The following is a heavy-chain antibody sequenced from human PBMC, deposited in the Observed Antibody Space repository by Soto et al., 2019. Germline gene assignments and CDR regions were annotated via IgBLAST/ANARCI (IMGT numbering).Heavy chain of an antibody. J-gene: IGHJ4*02. CDR1: GGSVSSGSYY. V-gene: IGHV4-61*01. CDR2: IYYSGST. CDR3: ARTASGWSMYYFDY. Sequence: SETLSLTCTVSGGSVSSGSYYWSWIRQPPGKGLEWIGYIYYSGSTNYNPSLKSRVTISVDTSKNQFSLKLSSVTAADTAVYYCARTASGWSMYYFDYWGQGTLVTVSS. D-gene: IGHD6-13*01.